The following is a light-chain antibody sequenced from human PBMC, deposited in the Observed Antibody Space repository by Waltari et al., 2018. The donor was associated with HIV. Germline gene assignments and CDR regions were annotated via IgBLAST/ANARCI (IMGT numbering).Light chain of an antibody. CDR2: KVS. Sequence: IQMTQSPETLSASVGDRVTITYRASQSVNEWLAWFQQKPGKAPKLLISKVSTLERGVPSRFSGSGSGTQFTLTISSLQPDDFATYYCQQFHSYWTFGQGTRVEIK. V-gene: IGKV1-5*03. CDR1: QSVNEW. CDR3: QQFHSYWT. J-gene: IGKJ1*01.